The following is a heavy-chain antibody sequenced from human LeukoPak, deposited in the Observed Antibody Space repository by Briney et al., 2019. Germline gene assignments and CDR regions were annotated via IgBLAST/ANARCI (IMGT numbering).Heavy chain of an antibody. J-gene: IGHJ3*02. CDR3: ARTRPPDAFDI. CDR1: GYSIRSAYY. Sequence: PSETLSLTCTVSGYSIRSAYYWGWIRQPPGKGLEWIGSIYHSGTLYYNPSLKSRVTMSVDTSKNQFSLKLSSVTAADTAVYYCARTRPPDAFDIWGQGTMVTVSS. D-gene: IGHD4-11*01. CDR2: IYHSGTL. V-gene: IGHV4-38-2*02.